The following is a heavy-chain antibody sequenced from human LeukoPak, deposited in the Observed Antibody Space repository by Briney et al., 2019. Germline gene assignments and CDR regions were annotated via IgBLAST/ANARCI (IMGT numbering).Heavy chain of an antibody. V-gene: IGHV5-51*01. CDR3: ARHAYYGSGSAGGY. CDR2: IYPGDSDT. CDR1: GYSFTSYW. Sequence: GESLKISCNGSGYSFTSYWIGWVRQMPGKGLEWMGIIYPGDSDTRYSPSFQGHVTSPADKSISTAYLQWSSLKASDTAMYYWARHAYYGSGSAGGYWGQGTLVTVSS. J-gene: IGHJ4*02. D-gene: IGHD3-10*01.